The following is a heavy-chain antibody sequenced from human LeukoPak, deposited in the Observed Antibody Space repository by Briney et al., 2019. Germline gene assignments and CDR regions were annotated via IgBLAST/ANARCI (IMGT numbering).Heavy chain of an antibody. D-gene: IGHD2-2*03. CDR3: ARHTSDGYGPAPYGFDI. CDR1: GSSISSHY. Sequence: SETLSLTCTVSGSSISSHYWNWIRQPPGKGLEWIGYLYYSGSTNYNPSLKSRVTISVDTSKNQSSLKLSSVTAADTAVYYCARHTSDGYGPAPYGFDIWGQGTMVTVSS. J-gene: IGHJ3*02. CDR2: LYYSGST. V-gene: IGHV4-59*08.